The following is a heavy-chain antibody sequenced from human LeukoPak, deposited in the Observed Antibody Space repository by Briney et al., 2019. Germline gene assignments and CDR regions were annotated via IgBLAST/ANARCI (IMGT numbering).Heavy chain of an antibody. D-gene: IGHD3-10*01. CDR1: GFTFSSYE. CDR3: ARDRWFGESLPAHFDY. V-gene: IGHV3-48*03. CDR2: ISSTANTI. J-gene: IGHJ4*02. Sequence: GGSLRLSCAASGFTFSSYEMNWVRQAPGKGLEWVSYISSTANTIYYADSVKGRFTISRDNAKNSLSLQMSSLTAEDTAMYYCARDRWFGESLPAHFDYWGQGTLVTVSS.